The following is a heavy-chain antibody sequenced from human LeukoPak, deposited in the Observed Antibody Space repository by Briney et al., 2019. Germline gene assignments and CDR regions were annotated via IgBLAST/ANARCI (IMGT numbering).Heavy chain of an antibody. CDR1: GYTFTSYD. Sequence: ASVKVSCKASGYTFTSYDINWVRQATGQGLEWMGWMNPNSGNTGYAQKFQGRVIMTRNTSISTAYMELSSLRSEDTAVYYCARGRRRAAAGTGAFDIWGQGTMVTVSS. J-gene: IGHJ3*02. CDR3: ARGRRRAAAGTGAFDI. D-gene: IGHD6-13*01. CDR2: MNPNSGNT. V-gene: IGHV1-8*01.